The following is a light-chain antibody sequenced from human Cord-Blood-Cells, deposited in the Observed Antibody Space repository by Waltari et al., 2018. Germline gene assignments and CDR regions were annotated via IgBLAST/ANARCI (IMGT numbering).Light chain of an antibody. CDR2: EGS. CDR1: SSDVGSYNL. V-gene: IGLV2-23*03. CDR3: CSYAGSSTFLVV. Sequence: QSALAQPPSVSRSPGTSLTISCTGTSSDVGSYNLLSWFQQHPGKAPKLMIYEGSKRPSGVSNRFSGSKSGNTASLTISGLQAEDEADYYCCSYAGSSTFLVVFGGGTKLTVL. J-gene: IGLJ2*01.